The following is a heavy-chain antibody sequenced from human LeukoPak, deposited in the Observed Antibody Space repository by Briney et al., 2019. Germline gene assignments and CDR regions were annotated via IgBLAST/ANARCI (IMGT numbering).Heavy chain of an antibody. CDR1: GFTFSRYA. D-gene: IGHD3-9*01. Sequence: PGGSLRLSCAASGFTFSRYAMHWVRQAPGQGLEWVAVISNDGSNEYYADSVKGRFTISRDSSENTLYLQMNSLRAEDTAVYYCARDFGWLSGFDNWGQGTLVTVSS. V-gene: IGHV3-30-3*01. CDR2: ISNDGSNE. CDR3: ARDFGWLSGFDN. J-gene: IGHJ4*02.